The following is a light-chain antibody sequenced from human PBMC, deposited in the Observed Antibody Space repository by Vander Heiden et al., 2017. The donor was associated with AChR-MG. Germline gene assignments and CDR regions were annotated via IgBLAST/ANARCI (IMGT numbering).Light chain of an antibody. CDR3: SSYTSSSTRG. J-gene: IGLJ1*01. CDR1: SSDVGGYNY. Sequence: QSALTQPAPVSGSPGPSITISCTGTSSDVGGYNYVSWYQQHPGKAPKLMIYDVSTRPSGVSNRFSGSKSGNTASLTISGLQAEDEADYYCSSYTSSSTRGFGTGTKVTVL. CDR2: DVS. V-gene: IGLV2-14*03.